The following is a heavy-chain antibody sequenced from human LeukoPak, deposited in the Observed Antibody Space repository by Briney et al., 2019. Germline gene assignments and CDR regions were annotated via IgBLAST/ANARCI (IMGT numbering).Heavy chain of an antibody. V-gene: IGHV3-74*01. CDR3: AKDSSYCSSTSCYYALFDY. D-gene: IGHD2-2*01. CDR2: INSDGRTT. Sequence: GGSLRLSCAASEFIFSNFWMHWFRQVPGKALFWVSHINSDGRTTDYADSVRGRFTISRDNAKNTLYLQMNSLRAEDTAVYYCAKDSSYCSSTSCYYALFDYWGQGTLVTVSS. CDR1: EFIFSNFW. J-gene: IGHJ4*02.